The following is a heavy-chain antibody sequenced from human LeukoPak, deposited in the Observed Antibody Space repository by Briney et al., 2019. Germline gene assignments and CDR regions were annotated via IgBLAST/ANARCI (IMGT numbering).Heavy chain of an antibody. V-gene: IGHV4-61*01. CDR2: IYYSGST. Sequence: SETLSLTCTVSGGSISSSSYYWSWIRQPPGKGLEWIGYIYYSGSTNYNPSLKSRVTISVDTSKNQFSLKPSSVTAADTAVYYCARVGCSSTSCYFDYWGQGTLVTVSS. CDR3: ARVGCSSTSCYFDY. J-gene: IGHJ4*02. D-gene: IGHD2-2*01. CDR1: GGSISSSSYY.